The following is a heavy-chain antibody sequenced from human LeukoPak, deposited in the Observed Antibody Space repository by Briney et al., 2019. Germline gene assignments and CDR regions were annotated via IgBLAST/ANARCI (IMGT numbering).Heavy chain of an antibody. J-gene: IGHJ3*02. CDR2: ISGSGGST. Sequence: GGSLRLSCAASGFIFSSYAMSWVRQAPGKGLEWVSAISGSGGSTYYADSVKGRFTISRDNSKNTLYLQMNSLRAEDTAVYYCAKVGSYYYDSSGYLNAFDIWGQGTMVTVSS. V-gene: IGHV3-23*01. D-gene: IGHD3-22*01. CDR3: AKVGSYYYDSSGYLNAFDI. CDR1: GFIFSSYA.